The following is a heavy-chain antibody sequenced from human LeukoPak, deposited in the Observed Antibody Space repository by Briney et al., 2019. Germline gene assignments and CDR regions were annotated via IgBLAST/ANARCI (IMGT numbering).Heavy chain of an antibody. Sequence: GGSLRLSCAASGFTFNRHGMSWVRQAPGKGLEWVANIKQDGSEKYYVDSVKGRFTISRDNAKNSLYLQMNSLRAEDTAVYYCARVGCSSWYGYYFDYWGQGTLVTVSS. J-gene: IGHJ4*02. CDR3: ARVGCSSWYGYYFDY. V-gene: IGHV3-7*01. CDR2: IKQDGSEK. CDR1: GFTFNRHG. D-gene: IGHD6-13*01.